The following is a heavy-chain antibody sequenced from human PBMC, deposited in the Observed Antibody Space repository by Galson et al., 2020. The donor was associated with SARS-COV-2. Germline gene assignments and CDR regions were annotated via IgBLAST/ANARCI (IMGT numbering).Heavy chain of an antibody. J-gene: IGHJ4*02. Sequence: GGSLRLSCAAFGFTFSSHAIHWVRQAPGKGLEWVAQIFSDGSEKYYGDSVKGRFTISRDSSKNTVYLQMNNLRADDTAVYYCARDGQSTAGWACDYWGQGNLVTVSS. V-gene: IGHV3-33*01. CDR1: GFTFSSHA. CDR2: IFSDGSEK. D-gene: IGHD6-19*01. CDR3: ARDGQSTAGWACDY.